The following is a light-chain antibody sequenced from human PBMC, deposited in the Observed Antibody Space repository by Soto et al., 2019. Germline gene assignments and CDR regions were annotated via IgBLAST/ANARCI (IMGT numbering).Light chain of an antibody. CDR3: QQYGSSPWT. V-gene: IGKV3-20*01. CDR2: GAS. Sequence: EIVFTQSPGTLSLSPGERATLSCRASPSVSSSYLAWYQQKPGQAPRLLISGASSRATGIPDRFSGSGSGTDSTLTISRLEPEDFVVYYCQQYGSSPWTFGQGTKVDIK. J-gene: IGKJ1*01. CDR1: PSVSSSY.